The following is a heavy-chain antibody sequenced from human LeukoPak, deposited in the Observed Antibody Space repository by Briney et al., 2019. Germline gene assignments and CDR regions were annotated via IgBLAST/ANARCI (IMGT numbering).Heavy chain of an antibody. CDR2: IWYGGSNK. J-gene: IGHJ5*02. CDR3: AREGAVAAKTNNWFDP. Sequence: LRLSCAASGFTFSSYGMHWVRQAPGKGLEWVAVIWYGGSNKYYADSVKGRFTISRDNSKNTLYLQMNSLRAEDTAVYYCAREGAVAAKTNNWFDPWGQGTLVTVSS. D-gene: IGHD2-15*01. CDR1: GFTFSSYG. V-gene: IGHV3-33*01.